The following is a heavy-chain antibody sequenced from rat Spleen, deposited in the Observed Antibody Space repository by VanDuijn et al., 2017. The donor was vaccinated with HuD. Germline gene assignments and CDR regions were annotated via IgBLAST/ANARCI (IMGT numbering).Heavy chain of an antibody. CDR2: ISSSSSYI. CDR1: GFTFTNYG. D-gene: IGHD1-8*01. Sequence: EVQLVESGGGLVQPGRSLKLSCLASGFTFTNYGMTWIRQAPGKGLEWVASISSSSSYIYYADTVKGRFTISRENAKNTLYLQMTSLRSADAALYFCARLNYSSFDYWGQGVMVTVSS. J-gene: IGHJ2*01. CDR3: ARLNYSSFDY. V-gene: IGHV5-34*01.